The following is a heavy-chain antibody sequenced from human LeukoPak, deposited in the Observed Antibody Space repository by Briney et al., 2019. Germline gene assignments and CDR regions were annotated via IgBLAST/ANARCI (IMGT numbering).Heavy chain of an antibody. D-gene: IGHD1-26*01. CDR1: GGSISSGSYY. J-gene: IGHJ5*02. CDR3: ARAGMGGSYLTPPGP. CDR2: IYTSGST. Sequence: SETLSLTCTVSGGSISSGSYYWSWIRQPAGKGLEWIGRIYTSGSTNYNPSLKSRVTISVDTSKNQFSLKLSSVTAADTAVYYCARAGMGGSYLTPPGPWGQGTLVTVSS. V-gene: IGHV4-61*02.